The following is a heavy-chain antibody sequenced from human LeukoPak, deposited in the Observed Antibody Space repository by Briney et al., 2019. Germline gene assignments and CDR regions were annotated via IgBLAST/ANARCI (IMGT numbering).Heavy chain of an antibody. D-gene: IGHD2-2*01. Sequence: SDTLSLTCAVYGGSFSGYYWSWIRQPPGKGLEWIGEINHSGSTNYNPSLKSRVTISVDTSKNQFSLKLSSVTAADTAVYYCARGNRRGIVVVPAARTGNWFDPWGQGTLVTVSS. CDR1: GGSFSGYY. CDR2: INHSGST. V-gene: IGHV4-34*01. J-gene: IGHJ5*02. CDR3: ARGNRRGIVVVPAARTGNWFDP.